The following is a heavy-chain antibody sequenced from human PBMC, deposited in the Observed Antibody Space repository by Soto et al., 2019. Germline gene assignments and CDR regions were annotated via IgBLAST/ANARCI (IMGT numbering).Heavy chain of an antibody. D-gene: IGHD6-19*01. CDR1: GFTFSSYG. Sequence: PGGSLRLSCAASGFTFSSYGMHWVRQAPGKGLEWVAVISYDGSNKYYADSVKGRFTISRDNSKNTLYLQMNSLRAEDTAVYYCAKDPGLGSGSSNYWGQGTLFTVSS. J-gene: IGHJ4*02. V-gene: IGHV3-30*18. CDR2: ISYDGSNK. CDR3: AKDPGLGSGSSNY.